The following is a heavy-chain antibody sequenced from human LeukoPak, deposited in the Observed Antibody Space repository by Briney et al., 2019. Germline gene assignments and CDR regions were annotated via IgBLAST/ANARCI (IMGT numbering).Heavy chain of an antibody. V-gene: IGHV3-23*01. D-gene: IGHD1-26*01. CDR3: AKGREAYSGSFTPFDY. Sequence: GGSLRLSCAASGFTLSKYAMNWVRQAPGKGLECVSTISGSGSGTYYADSVKGRFTISRDSSKNTLYLQMDSLRAEDTAVYYCAKGREAYSGSFTPFDYWGQGTLVTVSS. CDR2: ISGSGSGT. J-gene: IGHJ4*02. CDR1: GFTLSKYA.